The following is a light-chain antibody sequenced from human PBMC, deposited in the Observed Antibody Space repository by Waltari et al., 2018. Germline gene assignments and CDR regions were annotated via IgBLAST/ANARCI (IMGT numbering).Light chain of an antibody. CDR3: QQYNNWPLYT. V-gene: IGKV3D-15*01. CDR2: SAT. CDR1: QLNSDN. J-gene: IGKJ2*01. Sequence: EIVMTQSPATLSLSPGERATLSCRARQLNSDNLAWYQHKPGRAPRLIIYSATTSATGIPARFRGSRSGTEFTLTISSLQSDDGAVYYCQQYNNWPLYTFGQGTKLEI.